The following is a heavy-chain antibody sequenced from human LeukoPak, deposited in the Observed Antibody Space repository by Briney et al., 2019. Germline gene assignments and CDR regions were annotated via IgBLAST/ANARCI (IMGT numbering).Heavy chain of an antibody. CDR3: AKDFSIAAAGYFDY. V-gene: IGHV3-30*18. D-gene: IGHD6-13*01. J-gene: IGHJ4*02. CDR2: ISYDGSNK. CDR1: GFTFSSYG. Sequence: GGPLRLSCAASGFTFSSYGMHWVRQAPGKGLEWVAVISYDGSNKYYADSVRGRFTISRDNSKNTLYLQMNSLRAEDTAVYYCAKDFSIAAAGYFDYWGQGTLVTVSS.